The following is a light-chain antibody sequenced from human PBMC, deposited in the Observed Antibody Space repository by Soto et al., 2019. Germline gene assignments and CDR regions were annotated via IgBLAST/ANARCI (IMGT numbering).Light chain of an antibody. Sequence: DIQMTQSPSSLSASVGDRVTLTCRASQGISNYLAWYQQKPGKLPTLLIYDASTLQSGVPSRFSGSGSGTDFTLTISSLQPADVATYYCQKYNTAPWTFGQGTKVESK. CDR3: QKYNTAPWT. V-gene: IGKV1-27*01. CDR1: QGISNY. J-gene: IGKJ1*01. CDR2: DAS.